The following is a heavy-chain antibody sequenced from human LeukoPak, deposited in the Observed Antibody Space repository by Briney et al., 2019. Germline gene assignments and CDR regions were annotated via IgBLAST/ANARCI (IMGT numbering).Heavy chain of an antibody. CDR3: ARGYHDY. D-gene: IGHD3-16*02. J-gene: IGHJ4*02. CDR1: GGSFSGYY. Sequence: ETLSLTCAVYGGSFSGYYWSWIRQPPGKGLEWASTIYSGGSTHYADSVQGRFTISRDNSKNTLYLQMNSLRAEDTAVYYCARGYHDYWGQGTLVTVSS. CDR2: IYSGGST. V-gene: IGHV3-66*01.